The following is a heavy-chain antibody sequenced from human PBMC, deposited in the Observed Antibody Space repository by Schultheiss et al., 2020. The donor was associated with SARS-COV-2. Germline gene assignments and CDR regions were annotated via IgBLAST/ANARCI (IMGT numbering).Heavy chain of an antibody. CDR2: IKQDGSEK. D-gene: IGHD5-12*01. CDR3: ARDGGYDFLLIEIGGYFDY. CDR1: GFTFSSYW. V-gene: IGHV3-7*01. Sequence: GESLKISCAASGFTFSSYWMSWVRQAPGKGLEWVANIKQDGSEKYYVDSVKGRFTISRDNAKNSLYLQMNSLRAEDTAVYYCARDGGYDFLLIEIGGYFDYWGQGTLVTVSS. J-gene: IGHJ4*02.